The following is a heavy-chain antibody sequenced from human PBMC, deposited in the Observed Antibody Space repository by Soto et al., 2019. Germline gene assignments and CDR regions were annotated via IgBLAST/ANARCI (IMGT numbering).Heavy chain of an antibody. CDR2: ISAYNGNT. Sequence: ASVKVSCKASGYTFSTYGISWVRQAPGQGLEWMGWISAYNGNTNYAQKFQGRVTMTTDTFTSTAYMELRSLRSDDTAVYYCARELIAVRPEWFDPWGQGTLVTVSS. V-gene: IGHV1-18*01. J-gene: IGHJ5*02. D-gene: IGHD6-6*01. CDR1: GYTFSTYG. CDR3: ARELIAVRPEWFDP.